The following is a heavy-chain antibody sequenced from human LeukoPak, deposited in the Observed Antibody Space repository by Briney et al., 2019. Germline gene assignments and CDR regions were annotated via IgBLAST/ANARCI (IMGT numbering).Heavy chain of an antibody. D-gene: IGHD2-2*01. CDR1: GGSISSSSYY. CDR3: AGDIVVVPANIGVFDY. J-gene: IGHJ4*02. Sequence: PSETLSLTCTVSGGSISSSSYYWGWIRQPPGKGLEWIGSIYYSGSTYYNPSLKSRVTISVDTSKNQFSLKLSSVTAADTAVYYCAGDIVVVPANIGVFDYWGQGTLVTVSS. CDR2: IYYSGST. V-gene: IGHV4-39*07.